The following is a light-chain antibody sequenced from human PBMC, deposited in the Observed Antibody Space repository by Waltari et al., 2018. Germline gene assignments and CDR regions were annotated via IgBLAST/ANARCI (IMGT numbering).Light chain of an antibody. V-gene: IGKV1-39*01. CDR3: QQSYNAPPT. J-gene: IGKJ1*01. CDR2: SAS. CDR1: QYINTY. Sequence: DIQMTHSHSPLSGSVTDRLTITCRASQYINTYLNWYQQKAGKAPQLLIYSASSLQSGVPSRFSGSGSGTEFTLTISSLEPEDFATYFCQQSYNAPPTFGQGTKVDI.